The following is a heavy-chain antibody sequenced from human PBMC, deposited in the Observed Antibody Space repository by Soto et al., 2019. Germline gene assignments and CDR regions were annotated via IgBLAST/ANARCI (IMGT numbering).Heavy chain of an antibody. CDR1: GGSISSSSYY. D-gene: IGHD3-3*01. CDR3: AKDRIFGVVRPGWFDP. Sequence: SETLSLTCTVSGGSISSSSYYWGWIRQPPGKGLEWIGSIYYSGSTYYNPSLKSRVTISVDTSKNQFSLKLSSVTAADTAVYYCAKDRIFGVVRPGWFDPWGQGTLVTVSS. V-gene: IGHV4-39*02. CDR2: IYYSGST. J-gene: IGHJ5*02.